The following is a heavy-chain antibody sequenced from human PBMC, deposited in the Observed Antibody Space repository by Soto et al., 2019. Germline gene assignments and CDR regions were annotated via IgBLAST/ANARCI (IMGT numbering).Heavy chain of an antibody. CDR2: IYHSGRT. CDR1: DCSITNAYYS. V-gene: IGHV4-31*03. D-gene: IGHD2-15*01. CDR3: ARWVEVSLDYFDS. J-gene: IGHJ4*02. Sequence: TPSLTSTVPDCSITNAYYSWSWVRQNPGKGLEWIGHIYHSGRTYYRPSLKSRVTISVDTSKSQFSLNLSSVTAADTAVYYCARWVEVSLDYFDSWGQGTPVT.